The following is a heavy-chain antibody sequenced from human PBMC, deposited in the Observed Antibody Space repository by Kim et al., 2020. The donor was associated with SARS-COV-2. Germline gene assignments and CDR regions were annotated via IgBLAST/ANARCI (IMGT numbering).Heavy chain of an antibody. CDR3: ARWEVAAEGDWFDP. Sequence: SETLSLTCTVSGGSISSGDYYWSWIRQPPGKGLEWIGYIYYSGSTYYNPSLKSRVTISVDTSKNQFSLKLSSVTAADTAVYYCARWEVAAEGDWFDPWGQGTLVTVSS. CDR1: GGSISSGDYY. J-gene: IGHJ5*02. V-gene: IGHV4-30-4*01. CDR2: IYYSGST. D-gene: IGHD2-15*01.